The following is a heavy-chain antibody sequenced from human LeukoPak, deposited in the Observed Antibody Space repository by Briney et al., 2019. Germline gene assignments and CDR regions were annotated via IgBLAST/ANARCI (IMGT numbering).Heavy chain of an antibody. CDR2: ISSNGDST. J-gene: IGHJ4*02. Sequence: GGSLRLSCAASRFTFSSYPMHWVRQAPGKGLEYVSGISSNGDSTYYANSVKGRFTISRDNSKNTLYLQMGSLRAEDMAVYYCAREYYYEELDYWGQGTLVTVSS. D-gene: IGHD3-22*01. V-gene: IGHV3-64*01. CDR1: RFTFSSYP. CDR3: AREYYYEELDY.